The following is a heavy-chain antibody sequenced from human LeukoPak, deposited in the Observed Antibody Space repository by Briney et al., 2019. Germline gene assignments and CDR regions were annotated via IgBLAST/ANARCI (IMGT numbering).Heavy chain of an antibody. CDR1: GGSISTYS. CDR2: IYYSGST. CDR3: ARRNDFGI. V-gene: IGHV4-59*08. Sequence: SETLSLTCTVSGGSISTYSWSWIRQPPGKGLEWIGYIYYSGSTNYNPSLKSRVTISIDTSKNQFSLKLTSVTAADTAVYYCARRNDFGIWGQGTMVTVSS. J-gene: IGHJ3*02.